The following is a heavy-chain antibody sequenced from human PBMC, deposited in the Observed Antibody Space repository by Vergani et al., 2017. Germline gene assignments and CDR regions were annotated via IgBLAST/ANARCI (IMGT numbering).Heavy chain of an antibody. CDR3: ARDQYKMSSSCNDCYGMXV. D-gene: IGHD6-13*01. CDR2: ISAYNGNT. CDR1: GYTFPSYG. V-gene: IGHV1-18*04. J-gene: IGHJ6*02. Sequence: QVQLVQSGAEVKKPGASVKLSCNASGYTFPSYGISWVRQAPGQRLRWMGGISAYNGNTNYAQKLQGRVTMTTDTSTGTAYMELRSLRSDDTAVYYCARDQYKMSSSCNDCYGMXVWGQGP.